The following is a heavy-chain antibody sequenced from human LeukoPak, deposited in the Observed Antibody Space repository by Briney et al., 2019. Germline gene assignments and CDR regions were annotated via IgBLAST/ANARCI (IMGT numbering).Heavy chain of an antibody. V-gene: IGHV3-23*01. CDR2: ISCSGGST. J-gene: IGHJ4*02. Sequence: GGSLRLSCAASGFTFSSYAMSWVRQAPGKGLEWVSAISCSGGSTYYADSVKGRFTISRDNSKNTLYLQMNSLRAEDTAVYYCAKAATIFGVVRGRGSYYFDYWGQGTLVTVSS. CDR1: GFTFSSYA. CDR3: AKAATIFGVVRGRGSYYFDY. D-gene: IGHD3-3*01.